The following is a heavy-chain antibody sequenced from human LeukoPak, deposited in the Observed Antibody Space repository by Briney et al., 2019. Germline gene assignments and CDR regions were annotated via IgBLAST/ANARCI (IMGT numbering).Heavy chain of an antibody. V-gene: IGHV3-30-3*01. Sequence: GGSLRLSCAASGFTFSNYAIHWVRQAPGKGLEWVAVVSYDGSNKYYADSVKGRFTISRDNSKNTLYLQMNSLRPEDTAVYYCASDRRLNGDTSYSSAFDYWGQGTLVTVSS. J-gene: IGHJ4*02. CDR2: VSYDGSNK. D-gene: IGHD2-21*01. CDR3: ASDRRLNGDTSYSSAFDY. CDR1: GFTFSNYA.